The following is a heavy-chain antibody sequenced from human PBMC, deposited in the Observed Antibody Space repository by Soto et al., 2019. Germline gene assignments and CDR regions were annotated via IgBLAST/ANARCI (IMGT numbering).Heavy chain of an antibody. CDR1: GYTFTSYD. CDR3: ASRYDSSGYYSYYFDY. V-gene: IGHV1-69*13. Sequence: SLKVSYKASGYTFTSYDINWVRKAPGQGLEWMGGIIPIFGTANYAQKFQGRVTITADESTSTAYMELSSLRSEDTAVYYCASRYDSSGYYSYYFDYWGQGTLVTVSS. CDR2: IIPIFGTA. D-gene: IGHD3-22*01. J-gene: IGHJ4*02.